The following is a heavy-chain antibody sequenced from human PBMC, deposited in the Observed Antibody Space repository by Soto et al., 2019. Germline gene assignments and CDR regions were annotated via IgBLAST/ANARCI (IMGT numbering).Heavy chain of an antibody. CDR2: IYYSGST. V-gene: IGHV4-39*07. D-gene: IGHD3-9*01. J-gene: IGHJ4*02. CDR1: GGSISSSSYY. Sequence: PSETLSLTCTVSGGSISSSSYYWGWIRQPPGKGLEWIGSIYYSGSTYYNPSLKSRVTISVDTSKNQFSLKLSSVTAADTAVYYCARVGILTGYYHRNFDYWGQGTLVTVSS. CDR3: ARVGILTGYYHRNFDY.